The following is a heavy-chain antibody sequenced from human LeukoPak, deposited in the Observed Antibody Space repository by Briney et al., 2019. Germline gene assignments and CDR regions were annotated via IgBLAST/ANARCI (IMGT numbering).Heavy chain of an antibody. CDR1: GFTFSSYW. CDR3: ARERYSSGASNFDY. CDR2: IKQDGSEK. D-gene: IGHD6-19*01. J-gene: IGHJ4*02. Sequence: GGSLRLSCAASGFTFSSYWMSWVRQAPGKGLEWVANIKQDGSEKYYVGSVKGRSTISKDNAKKSLYLQMNSLRAEDTAVYYCARERYSSGASNFDYWGQGTLVIVSS. V-gene: IGHV3-7*01.